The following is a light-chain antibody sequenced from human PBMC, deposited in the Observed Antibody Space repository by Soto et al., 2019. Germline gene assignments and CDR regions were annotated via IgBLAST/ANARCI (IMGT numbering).Light chain of an antibody. CDR2: DAS. J-gene: IGKJ1*01. V-gene: IGKV1-5*02. CDR1: QSISSW. Sequence: IHMTQSPSIQLPSXDQTVNIICRASQSISSWLAWYQQKPGKAPKLLIYDASSLESGVPSRFSGSGSGTEFTLTISSLQPDDFATYYCQQYNSLWTFGQGTKVDI. CDR3: QQYNSLWT.